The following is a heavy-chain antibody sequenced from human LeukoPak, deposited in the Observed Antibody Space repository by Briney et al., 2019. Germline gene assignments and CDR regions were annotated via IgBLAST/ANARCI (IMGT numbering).Heavy chain of an antibody. V-gene: IGHV1-2*02. CDR1: GYTFTGYY. Sequence: ASVRVSCKASGYTFTGYYMHWVRQAPGQGLEWMGWINPNTGGRNYAQKFQGRVTITRDTSISTAYMELSRRKSDDTAVYYCARRGNGGDWFDPWGQGTLVTVSS. J-gene: IGHJ5*02. CDR3: ARRGNGGDWFDP. CDR2: INPNTGGR. D-gene: IGHD3-16*01.